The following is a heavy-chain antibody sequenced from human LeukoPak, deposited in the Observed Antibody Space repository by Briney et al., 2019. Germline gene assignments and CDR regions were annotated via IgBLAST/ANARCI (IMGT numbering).Heavy chain of an antibody. CDR3: AGSWSPYDAFDI. Sequence: GGSLRLSCAASGFTFSSYGMHWVRQAPGKGLEWVAVISYDGSNKYYADSVKGRFTISRDNSKNTLYLQMNSLRAEDTAVYYCAGSWSPYDAFDIWGQGTMVSVSS. D-gene: IGHD6-13*01. CDR1: GFTFSSYG. J-gene: IGHJ3*02. V-gene: IGHV3-30*03. CDR2: ISYDGSNK.